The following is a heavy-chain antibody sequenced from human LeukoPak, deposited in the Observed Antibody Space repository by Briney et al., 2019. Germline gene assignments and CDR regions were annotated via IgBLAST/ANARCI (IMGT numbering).Heavy chain of an antibody. V-gene: IGHV3-15*01. CDR2: IKSKTDGGTT. J-gene: IGHJ4*02. D-gene: IGHD6-13*01. CDR1: GFTFSNAW. CDR3: TTKGSLAAAGHDY. Sequence: PGGSLRLSCAASGFTFSNAWMSWVRQAPGKGLEWVGRIKSKTDGGTTDYAAPVKGRFTISRDDSKNTLYLQMNSLKTEDTAVYYCTTKGSLAAAGHDYWGQGTLVTVSS.